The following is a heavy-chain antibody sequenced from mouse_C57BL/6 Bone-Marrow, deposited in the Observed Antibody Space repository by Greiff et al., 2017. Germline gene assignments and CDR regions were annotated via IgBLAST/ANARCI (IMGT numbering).Heavy chain of an antibody. Sequence: QVQLKQPGAELVKPGASVKLSCKASGYTFTSYWMHWVKQRPGQGLEWIGMIHPNSGSTNYNVKFKSKATLTVDKSSSTAYMQLSSLTSEDSAVYYCARSGSSGYFFDYWGQGTTLTVSS. CDR3: ARSGSSGYFFDY. CDR1: GYTFTSYW. J-gene: IGHJ2*01. V-gene: IGHV1-64*01. CDR2: IHPNSGST. D-gene: IGHD3-2*02.